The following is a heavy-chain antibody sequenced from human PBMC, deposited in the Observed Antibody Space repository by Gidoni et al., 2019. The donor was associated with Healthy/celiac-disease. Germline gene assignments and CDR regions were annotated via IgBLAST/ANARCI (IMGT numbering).Heavy chain of an antibody. CDR3: ARGRRYFDSRYFDY. D-gene: IGHD3-9*01. J-gene: IGHJ4*02. V-gene: IGHV4-34*01. Sequence: QVQLQQWGAGLLKPSETLSLTCALSGGSFSGYYWSWIRQPPGKGLEWIGEINHSGSTNYNPSLKSRVTISVDTSKNQFSLKLSSVTAADTAVYYCARGRRYFDSRYFDYWGQGTLVTVSS. CDR1: GGSFSGYY. CDR2: INHSGST.